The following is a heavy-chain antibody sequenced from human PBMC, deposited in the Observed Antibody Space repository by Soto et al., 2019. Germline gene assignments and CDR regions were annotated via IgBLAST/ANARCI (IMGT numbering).Heavy chain of an antibody. CDR2: INGVNGNT. Sequence: QVQLVQSGAGVKKAGDSIRISCKASGYTFSTSGMHWVRQAPGQGLEWVGWINGVNGNTKYSQKFQDRLTITRDSSSSTAYMELSGLTSEDTGVFYCARAPRLTQLSAWGQGTQVIVSS. CDR3: ARAPRLTQLSA. J-gene: IGHJ5*02. CDR1: GYTFSTSG. D-gene: IGHD1-1*01. V-gene: IGHV1-3*01.